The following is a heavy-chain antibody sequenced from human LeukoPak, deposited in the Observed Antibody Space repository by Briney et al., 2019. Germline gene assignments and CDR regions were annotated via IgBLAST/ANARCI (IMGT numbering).Heavy chain of an antibody. V-gene: IGHV4-59*08. D-gene: IGHD2-15*01. CDR2: IYYSGST. CDR3: ARLHRYCSGGSCPSDAFDI. Sequence: SETLSLTCTVSGGSISSYYWSWIRQPPGKGLEGIGYIYYSGSTNYNPSLKSRVTISVDTSKNQFSLKLSSVTAADTAVYYCARLHRYCSGGSCPSDAFDIWGQGTMVTVSS. J-gene: IGHJ3*02. CDR1: GGSISSYY.